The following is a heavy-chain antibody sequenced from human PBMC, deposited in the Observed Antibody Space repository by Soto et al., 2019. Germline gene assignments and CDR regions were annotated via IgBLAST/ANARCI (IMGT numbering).Heavy chain of an antibody. Sequence: QLQLQASGSGLVKPSQTLSLTCTVSGVSIGSGDYSWSWIRQPPGKGLEWLGYIYHRGNTYYNPSLESRLTLSADRSKNQLALSLRSVTAADTALYDCVSSKYNMVAGPKGFDPWGQGILVIVSS. J-gene: IGHJ5*02. V-gene: IGHV4-30-2*01. CDR1: GVSIGSGDYS. CDR3: VSSKYNMVAGPKGFDP. CDR2: IYHRGNT. D-gene: IGHD1-20*01.